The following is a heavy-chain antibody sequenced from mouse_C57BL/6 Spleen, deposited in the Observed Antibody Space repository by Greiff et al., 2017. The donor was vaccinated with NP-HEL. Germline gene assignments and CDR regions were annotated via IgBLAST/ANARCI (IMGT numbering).Heavy chain of an antibody. J-gene: IGHJ2*01. Sequence: EVKLLESGPGLVKPSQSLSLTCSVTGYSITSGYYWNWIRQFPGNKLEWMGYISYDGSNNYNPSLKNRISITRDTSKNQFFLKLNSVTTEDTATYYCARGVYYYGSSNYFDYWGQGTTLTVSS. V-gene: IGHV3-6*01. CDR3: ARGVYYYGSSNYFDY. CDR1: GYSITSGYY. D-gene: IGHD1-1*01. CDR2: ISYDGSN.